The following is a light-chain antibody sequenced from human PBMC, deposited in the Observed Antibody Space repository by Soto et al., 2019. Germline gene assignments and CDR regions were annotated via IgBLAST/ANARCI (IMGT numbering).Light chain of an antibody. Sequence: DIQMTQSPSSLSASVGDRITITCRASQTISNFLNWYHQRPGKAPKLLIFGASSLQSVVPSKFTGSGSGTDFTLTISDLQPEDFATYYCQQTYSTPYTFGQGTNLEIK. J-gene: IGKJ2*01. CDR2: GAS. CDR3: QQTYSTPYT. CDR1: QTISNF. V-gene: IGKV1-39*01.